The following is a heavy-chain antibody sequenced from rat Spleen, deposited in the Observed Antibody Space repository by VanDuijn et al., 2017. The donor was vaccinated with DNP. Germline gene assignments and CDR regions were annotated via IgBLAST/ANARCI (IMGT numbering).Heavy chain of an antibody. D-gene: IGHD1-7*01. CDR2: MGGDGYT. Sequence: QVQLKESGPGLVQPSQTLSLTCTVPGSPLNLNNVHWVRQPTGKCLECRGIMGGDGYTDYKSAFKSRLSISRTTSKSQVFLKMNSLQTEDTAMYFCARSMGAWGQGTLVTVSS. CDR1: GSPLNLNN. V-gene: IGHV2-30*01. CDR3: ARSMGA. J-gene: IGHJ3*01.